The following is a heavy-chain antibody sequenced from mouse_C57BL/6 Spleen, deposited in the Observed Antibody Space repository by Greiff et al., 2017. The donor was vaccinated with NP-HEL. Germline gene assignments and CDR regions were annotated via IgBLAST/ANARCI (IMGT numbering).Heavy chain of an antibody. V-gene: IGHV1-85*01. CDR1: GYTFTSYD. CDR2: IYPRDGST. J-gene: IGHJ4*01. D-gene: IGHD2-1*01. Sequence: VQLQESGPELVKPGASVKLSCKASGYTFTSYDINWVKQRPGQGLEWIGWIYPRDGSTKYNEKFKGKATLTVYTSSSTAYMELHSLTSEDSAVYFCASCNSYAMDYWGQGTSVTVSS. CDR3: ASCNSYAMDY.